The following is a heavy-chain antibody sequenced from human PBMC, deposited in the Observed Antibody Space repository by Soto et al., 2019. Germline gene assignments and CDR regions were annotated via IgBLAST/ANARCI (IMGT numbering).Heavy chain of an antibody. Sequence: SVKVSCKASGGTFSSYAISWVRQAPGQGLEWMGGIIPIFGTANYAQKFQGRVTITADESTSTAYMELSSLRSEDTAVYYCAREGLRYFDWLLPHAYFDYWGQGTLVTVS. CDR1: GGTFSSYA. D-gene: IGHD3-9*01. CDR2: IIPIFGTA. V-gene: IGHV1-69*13. CDR3: AREGLRYFDWLLPHAYFDY. J-gene: IGHJ4*02.